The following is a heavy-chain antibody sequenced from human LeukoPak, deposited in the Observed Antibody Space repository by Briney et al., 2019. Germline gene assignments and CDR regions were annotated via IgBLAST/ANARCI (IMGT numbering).Heavy chain of an antibody. V-gene: IGHV5-51*01. CDR2: IYPGDSDT. J-gene: IGHJ4*02. D-gene: IGHD6-13*01. CDR3: ARRLASSKGFDY. CDR1: GYIFTDYW. Sequence: GESLKISCKGSGYIFTDYWIAWVRQMPGKGLEWMGIIYPGDSDTRYSPPFQGQVTISADKSIFTAYLQWSSLKASDTAMYYCARRLASSKGFDYWGQGTLVTVSS.